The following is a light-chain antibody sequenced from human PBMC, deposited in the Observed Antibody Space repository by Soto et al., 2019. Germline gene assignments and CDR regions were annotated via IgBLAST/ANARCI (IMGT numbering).Light chain of an antibody. Sequence: EIVLTQSPATLSLSPGERATLSCRASQSVSSYLAWYQQKPGQAPRLLIYDASNRATGIPARFSGIGFGTDFTLTISSLEPEDFAVYYCQQRSNWPLTFSGGTKVDIK. J-gene: IGKJ4*02. CDR2: DAS. CDR3: QQRSNWPLT. CDR1: QSVSSY. V-gene: IGKV3-11*01.